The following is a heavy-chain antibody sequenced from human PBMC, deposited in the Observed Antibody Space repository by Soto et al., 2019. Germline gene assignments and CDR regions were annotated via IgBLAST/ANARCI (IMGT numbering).Heavy chain of an antibody. Sequence: SETLSLTCAVYGGSFSGYYWSWIRQPPGKELEWIGEINHSGSTNYNPSLKSRVTISVDTSKNQFSLKLSSVTAADTAVYYCARGQRVYSSSSLHYRPAALRTYGMDVWGQGTTVTVSS. D-gene: IGHD6-6*01. CDR3: ARGQRVYSSSSLHYRPAALRTYGMDV. J-gene: IGHJ6*02. CDR2: INHSGST. V-gene: IGHV4-34*01. CDR1: GGSFSGYY.